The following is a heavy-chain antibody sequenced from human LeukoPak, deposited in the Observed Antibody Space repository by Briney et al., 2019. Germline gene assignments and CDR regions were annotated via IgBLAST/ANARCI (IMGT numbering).Heavy chain of an antibody. CDR3: ARDPAAGPYYYYGMDV. CDR1: GFTVSSNY. V-gene: IGHV3-66*01. Sequence: GGSLRLSCAASGFTVSSNYMSWVRQAPGKGLERVSVIYSGGSTYYADSVKGRFTISRDNSKNTLYLQMNSLRAEDTAVYYCARDPAAGPYYYYGMDVWGQGTTVTVSS. D-gene: IGHD6-13*01. CDR2: IYSGGST. J-gene: IGHJ6*02.